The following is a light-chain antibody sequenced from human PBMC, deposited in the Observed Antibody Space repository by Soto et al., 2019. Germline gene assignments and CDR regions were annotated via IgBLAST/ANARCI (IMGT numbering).Light chain of an antibody. CDR3: QQRSNWPPLT. Sequence: EIVLTQSPATLSLSPGERATLSCRASQSVSSYLAWYQQKPGQAPRLLIYDASNRAPGIPARFSGSGSGTAFTLTISSLEPEDFAVYYCQQRSNWPPLTFGGGTKVEI. CDR1: QSVSSY. J-gene: IGKJ4*01. CDR2: DAS. V-gene: IGKV3-11*01.